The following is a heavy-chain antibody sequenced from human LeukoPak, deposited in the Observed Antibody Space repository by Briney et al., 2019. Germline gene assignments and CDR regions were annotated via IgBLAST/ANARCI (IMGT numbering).Heavy chain of an antibody. Sequence: SEALSLTCTVSGGSMTTHHWNWIRQTPGRGLEWIGNIYYSGSTYYNPSLKSRVTISLDTSKNQFSLKLTSVTAADTAVYYCASRDCSGGSCHSEDYWGQGTLVAVSS. V-gene: IGHV4-59*04. J-gene: IGHJ4*02. CDR3: ASRDCSGGSCHSEDY. CDR1: GGSMTTHH. D-gene: IGHD2-15*01. CDR2: IYYSGST.